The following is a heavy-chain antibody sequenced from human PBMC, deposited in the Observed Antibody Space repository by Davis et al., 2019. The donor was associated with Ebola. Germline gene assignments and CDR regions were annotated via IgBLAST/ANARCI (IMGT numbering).Heavy chain of an antibody. CDR3: ASSGPGWYYYYYGMDV. J-gene: IGHJ6*02. CDR2: VYVAGNT. CDR1: GFSVSGYY. Sequence: GESLKISCAASGFSVSGYYMSWVRQAPGKGLEWVSVVYVAGNTYYADSVKGRFTISRDNAKNTLYLQMNSLRAEDTAVYYCASSGPGWYYYYYGMDVWGQGTTVTVSS. V-gene: IGHV3-53*01. D-gene: IGHD2-15*01.